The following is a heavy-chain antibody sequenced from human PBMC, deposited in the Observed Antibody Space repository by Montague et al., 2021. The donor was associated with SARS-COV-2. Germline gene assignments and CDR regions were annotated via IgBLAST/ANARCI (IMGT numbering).Heavy chain of an antibody. Sequence: TLSLTCTVSGGSISSGSYYWSWIRPRAGKGLKWIGRISISGSTNYTPSLKSRVTISVYTSKNQFSLKLSSVTAADTSVYYCARDIAVAGLFYYWGQGTLVTLSS. CDR3: ARDIAVAGLFYY. J-gene: IGHJ4*02. CDR2: ISISGST. CDR1: GGSISSGSYY. D-gene: IGHD6-19*01. V-gene: IGHV4-61*02.